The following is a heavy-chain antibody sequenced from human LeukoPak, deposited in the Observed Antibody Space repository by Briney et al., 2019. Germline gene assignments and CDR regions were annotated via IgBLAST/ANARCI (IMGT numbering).Heavy chain of an antibody. CDR1: GYTFTGYY. V-gene: IGHV1-2*02. Sequence: ASVTVSCMASGYTFTGYYMYWVRQAPGHGLEWMGWINPNSGGTNYAQKFQGKVTMTRDTSISTAYMELSRLRSDDTAVYYCARGRFLEWSPPLSHPLDYWGQGTLVTVSS. J-gene: IGHJ4*02. CDR3: ARGRFLEWSPPLSHPLDY. D-gene: IGHD3-3*01. CDR2: INPNSGGT.